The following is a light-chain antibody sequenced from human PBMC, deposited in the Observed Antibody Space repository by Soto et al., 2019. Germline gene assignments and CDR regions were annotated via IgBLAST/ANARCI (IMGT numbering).Light chain of an antibody. Sequence: DIQMTQSPSSLSASVGDRVTITCRASQSISSYLNWYQQKPGKAPKLLIYAASSLQSGVPSRFSGSGSGTDFTLTISSLQPEDFETYYCKQSYSTLWTFGQGTKLEIK. V-gene: IGKV1-39*01. CDR3: KQSYSTLWT. CDR2: AAS. J-gene: IGKJ2*02. CDR1: QSISSY.